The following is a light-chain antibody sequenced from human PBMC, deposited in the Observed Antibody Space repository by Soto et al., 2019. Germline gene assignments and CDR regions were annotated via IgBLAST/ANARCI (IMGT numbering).Light chain of an antibody. Sequence: EIVMAQSPATLSVSPGERATLSCRASQTVGSYLAWYQHKPGQAPRLLIYDASTRITGIPARFSGSGSGTEFTLTISSLQSEDFAVYYCQQYNNWPRTFGPGTKVEIK. CDR2: DAS. J-gene: IGKJ1*01. CDR1: QTVGSY. V-gene: IGKV3-15*01. CDR3: QQYNNWPRT.